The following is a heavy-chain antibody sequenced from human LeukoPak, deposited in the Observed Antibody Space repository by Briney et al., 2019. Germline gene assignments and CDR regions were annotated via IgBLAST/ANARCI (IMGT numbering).Heavy chain of an antibody. CDR1: GFTFSSYG. V-gene: IGHV3-30*03. D-gene: IGHD3-10*01. Sequence: PGRSLRLSCAASGFTFSSYGMHWVRQAPGKGLEWVAVISYDGSNKYYADSVKGRFTISRDNSKNTLYLQMNSLRAEDTAVYYCARDLALLWFGDDYGMDVWGQGTTVTVSS. J-gene: IGHJ6*02. CDR2: ISYDGSNK. CDR3: ARDLALLWFGDDYGMDV.